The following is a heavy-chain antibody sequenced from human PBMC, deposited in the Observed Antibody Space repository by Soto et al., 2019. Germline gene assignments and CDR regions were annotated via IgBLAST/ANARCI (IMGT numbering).Heavy chain of an antibody. CDR1: GGSISSGGYS. CDR2: IYHSGST. CDR3: ARYGGTYYVY. D-gene: IGHD1-26*01. Sequence: SETRSLTCAVSGGSISSGGYSWSWIRQPPGKGLEWIGYIYHSGSTYYNPSLKSRVTISVDRSKNQFSLKLSSVTAADTAVYYCARYGGTYYVYWGQGTLVTVSS. V-gene: IGHV4-30-2*01. J-gene: IGHJ4*02.